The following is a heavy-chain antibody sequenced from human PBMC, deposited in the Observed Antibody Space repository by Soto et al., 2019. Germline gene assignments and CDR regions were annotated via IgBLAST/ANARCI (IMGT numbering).Heavy chain of an antibody. Sequence: SETLSLTCTVSGGSVSSGSYYWSWIRQPPGKGLEWIGYIYYSGSTNYNPSLKSRVTISVDTSKNQFSLKLSSVTAADTAVYYCARADLRITMVRGVITQGCFDPWGQGTLVTVSS. CDR3: ARADLRITMVRGVITQGCFDP. CDR2: IYYSGST. CDR1: GGSVSSGSYY. D-gene: IGHD3-10*01. J-gene: IGHJ5*02. V-gene: IGHV4-61*01.